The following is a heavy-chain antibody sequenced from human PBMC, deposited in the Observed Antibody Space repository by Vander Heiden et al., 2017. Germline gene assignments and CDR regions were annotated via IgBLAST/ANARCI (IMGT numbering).Heavy chain of an antibody. CDR3: ARGPSRRGGPLRFLEWFQNWFDP. Sequence: QVQLVQSGAEVKKPGASVKVSCKASGYTFTSYDINWVRQATGQGLEWMGWMNPNSGNTGYAQKFQGRVTMTRNTSISTAYMELSSLRSEDTAVYYCARGPSRRGGPLRFLEWFQNWFDPWGQGTLVTVSS. J-gene: IGHJ5*02. CDR1: GYTFTSYD. D-gene: IGHD3-3*01. CDR2: MNPNSGNT. V-gene: IGHV1-8*01.